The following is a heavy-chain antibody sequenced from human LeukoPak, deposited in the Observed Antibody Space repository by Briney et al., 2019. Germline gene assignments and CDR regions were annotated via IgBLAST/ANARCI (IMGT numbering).Heavy chain of an antibody. J-gene: IGHJ4*02. CDR1: GFTVSSNY. D-gene: IGHD6-13*01. CDR3: ARAIAAAGRVDY. V-gene: IGHV3-53*01. Sequence: GGSLRLSCAVSGFTVSSNYMSWVRQAPGKGLEWVSIIYSGGSTDYADSVKGRFTISRDNPKNTLYLQMNGLRVEDTAVYYCARAIAAAGRVDYWGQGTLVTVSS. CDR2: IYSGGST.